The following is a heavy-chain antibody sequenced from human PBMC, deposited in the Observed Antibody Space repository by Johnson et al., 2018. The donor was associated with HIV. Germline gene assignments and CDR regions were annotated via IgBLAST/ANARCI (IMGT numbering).Heavy chain of an antibody. J-gene: IGHJ3*02. V-gene: IGHV3-20*04. CDR2: MNWNGGSR. D-gene: IGHD1-26*01. CDR3: ARDWVGTNAFDI. Sequence: VQVVESGGGVVQPGRSLRLSCAASGFIFDDYGMSWVRKAPGKGLEWVSGMNWNGGSRGYGDSVKGRFTISRDNGKNSLFLLMNSLRAEDTAVYYCARDWVGTNAFDIWGQGTMVTVSS. CDR1: GFIFDDYG.